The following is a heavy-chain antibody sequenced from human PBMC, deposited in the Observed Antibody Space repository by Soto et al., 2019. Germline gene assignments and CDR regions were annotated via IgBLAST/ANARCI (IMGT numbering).Heavy chain of an antibody. CDR1: GGSISSGGYY. CDR2: IYYSGST. CDR3: ARDDYGSGKAYYYYGMDV. Sequence: PLEPLSLTCTVSGGSISSGGYYWSWIRQHPGKGLEWIGYIYYSGSTYYNPSLKSRVTISVDTSKNQFSLKLSSVTAADTAVYYCARDDYGSGKAYYYYGMDVWGQGTTVTVSS. J-gene: IGHJ6*02. D-gene: IGHD3-10*01. V-gene: IGHV4-31*03.